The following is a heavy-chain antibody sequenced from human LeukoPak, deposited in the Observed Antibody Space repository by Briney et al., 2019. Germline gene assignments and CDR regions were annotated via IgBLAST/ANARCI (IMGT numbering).Heavy chain of an antibody. V-gene: IGHV4-34*01. CDR1: GGSFRGYY. CDR2: INHSGST. Sequence: PSETLSLTYAVYGGSFRGYYWSWIRQPPGKGLEWIGEINHSGSTNYNPSLKSRVTISVDTSKNQFSLKLSSVTAADTAVYYCARLIGTRPPFDYWGQGTLVTVSS. CDR3: ARLIGTRPPFDY. J-gene: IGHJ4*02.